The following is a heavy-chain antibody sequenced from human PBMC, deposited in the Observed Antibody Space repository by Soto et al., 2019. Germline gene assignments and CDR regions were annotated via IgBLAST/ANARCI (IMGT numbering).Heavy chain of an antibody. CDR2: ISYDGSNK. V-gene: IGHV3-30*18. Sequence: QVQLVESGGGVVQPGRSLRLSCAASGFTFSSYGMHWVRQAPGKGLEWVAVISYDGSNKYYADSVKGRFTISRDNSKNTLYLQMNSLRAEDTAVYYCAKDNVGARGGVYYYYYMDVWGKGTTVTVSS. CDR1: GFTFSSYG. J-gene: IGHJ6*03. D-gene: IGHD3-16*01. CDR3: AKDNVGARGGVYYYYYMDV.